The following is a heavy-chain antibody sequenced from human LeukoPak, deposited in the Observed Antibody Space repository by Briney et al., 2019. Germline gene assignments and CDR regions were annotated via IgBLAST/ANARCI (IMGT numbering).Heavy chain of an antibody. Sequence: GGSLRLSCAASGFTFSSYSMNWVRQAPGKGLEWVSSISSSSSYIYYADSVKGRFTISRDNAKNSLYLQMNSLRAEDTAVYYCASPRTSIDAFDIWGQGTMVTVSS. D-gene: IGHD1-7*01. CDR3: ASPRTSIDAFDI. J-gene: IGHJ3*02. CDR2: ISSSSSYI. CDR1: GFTFSSYS. V-gene: IGHV3-21*01.